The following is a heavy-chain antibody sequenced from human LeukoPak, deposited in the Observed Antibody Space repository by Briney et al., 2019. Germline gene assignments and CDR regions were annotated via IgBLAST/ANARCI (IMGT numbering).Heavy chain of an antibody. J-gene: IGHJ1*01. CDR1: GFTFSSYA. V-gene: IGHV3-30*01. CDR3: ARSESGYYSGAEYFQH. Sequence: GGSLRLSCAASGFTFSSYAMHWVRQAPGKGLEWVAVISYDGSNKYYADSVKGRFTISRDNSRNTLYLQMNSLRAEDTAVYYCARSESGYYSGAEYFQHWGQGTLVTVSS. D-gene: IGHD3-3*01. CDR2: ISYDGSNK.